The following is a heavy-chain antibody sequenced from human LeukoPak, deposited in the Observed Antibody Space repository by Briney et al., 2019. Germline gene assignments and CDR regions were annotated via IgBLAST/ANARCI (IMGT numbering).Heavy chain of an antibody. CDR1: GFTFSSYA. D-gene: IGHD3-22*01. CDR3: ARELGSSGYYFGY. Sequence: GRSLRLSCAASGFTFSSYAMHWVRQAPGKGLEWVAVISYDGSNKYYADSVKGRFTISRDNSKNTLYLQMNSLRAEDTAVYYCARELGSSGYYFGYWGQGTLVTVSS. J-gene: IGHJ4*02. CDR2: ISYDGSNK. V-gene: IGHV3-30-3*01.